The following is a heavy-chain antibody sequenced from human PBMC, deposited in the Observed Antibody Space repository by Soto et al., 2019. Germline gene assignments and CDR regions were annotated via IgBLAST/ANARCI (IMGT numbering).Heavy chain of an antibody. D-gene: IGHD2-15*01. V-gene: IGHV4-30-2*01. CDR3: AREDSGAFFDF. J-gene: IGHJ4*02. Sequence: TLSLTCCVSVVSSSSGGYSWVWIRQPPGKGLEWIGYIYSGTTHYNPSLKSRVTISMDRSKNQVSLSLKSVTAADTAVYYCAREDSGAFFDFWGQGTLVTVSS. CDR2: IYSGTT. CDR1: VVSSSSGGYS.